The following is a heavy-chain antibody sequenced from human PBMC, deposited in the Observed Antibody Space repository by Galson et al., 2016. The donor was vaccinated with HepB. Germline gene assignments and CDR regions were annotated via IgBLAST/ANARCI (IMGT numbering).Heavy chain of an antibody. V-gene: IGHV3-7*01. CDR1: GFTFSAYW. CDR3: VSGYTSGI. CDR2: TNQDGSGK. Sequence: SLRLSCAASGFTFSAYWMAWIRQAPGKGLEWVAHTNQDGSGKHYVDSAKGRLTVSRDNAKNSVFLDMNSLRAEDTAVYYCVSGYTSGIWGQGTTVTVSS. J-gene: IGHJ3*01. D-gene: IGHD6-19*01.